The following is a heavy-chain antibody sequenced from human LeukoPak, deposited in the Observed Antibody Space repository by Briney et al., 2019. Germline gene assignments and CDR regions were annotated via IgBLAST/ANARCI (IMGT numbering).Heavy chain of an antibody. Sequence: SETLSLTCAVYGGSFSGYYWSWIRQPPGKGLEWIGEINHSGSTNYNPSLKSRVTISVDTSRNQFSLKLSSVTAADTAVYYGARGVVVRGPIGYWGQGTLVTVSS. CDR3: ARGVVVRGPIGY. D-gene: IGHD3-10*01. J-gene: IGHJ4*01. CDR2: INHSGST. CDR1: GGSFSGYY. V-gene: IGHV4-34*01.